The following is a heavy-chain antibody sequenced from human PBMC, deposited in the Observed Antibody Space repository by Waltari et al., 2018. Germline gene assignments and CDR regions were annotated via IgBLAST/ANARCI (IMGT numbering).Heavy chain of an antibody. Sequence: QLQLQESGPGLVKPSETLSLTCTVSVGSISSSRSSWGSIRQPPGKGLVWIGSIYYRGSTYYNPSLKSRVTISVDTSKNQFSLKLSSVTAADTAVYYCASQTYYDFWSGYPTSWGQGTMVTVSS. J-gene: IGHJ3*01. CDR1: VGSISSSRSS. D-gene: IGHD3-3*01. CDR2: IYYRGST. V-gene: IGHV4-39*01. CDR3: ASQTYYDFWSGYPTS.